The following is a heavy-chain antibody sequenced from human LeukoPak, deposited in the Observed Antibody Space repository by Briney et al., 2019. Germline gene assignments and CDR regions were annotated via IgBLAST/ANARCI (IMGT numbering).Heavy chain of an antibody. CDR3: AKSGCSSSSCPGFL. D-gene: IGHD2-2*01. CDR1: GGSISSGYND. V-gene: IGHV4-61*02. J-gene: IGHJ4*02. CDR2: SYTSETT. Sequence: PSQTLSLTCTGSGGSISSGYNDWRWIRQPAGKGLEWIERSYTSETTNYNPSLKSRVTISQDTSNNQFSLKLRSVTAADTAVYYCAKSGCSSSSCPGFLWGQGTLVTVSS.